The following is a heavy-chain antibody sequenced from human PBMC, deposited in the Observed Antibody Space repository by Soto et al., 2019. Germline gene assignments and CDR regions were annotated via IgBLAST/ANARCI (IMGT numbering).Heavy chain of an antibody. J-gene: IGHJ6*02. CDR2: IKQDGSEK. CDR1: GFTFSSYW. V-gene: IGHV3-7*03. CDR3: ARVXCSSTSCSYYYYYGMDV. Sequence: GGSLRLSCAASGFTFSSYWMSWVRQAPGKGLEWVANIKQDGSEKYYVDSVKGRFTISRDNAKNSLYLQMNSLRAEDTAVYYCARVXCSSTSCSYYYYYGMDVWGRGTTVTVSS. D-gene: IGHD2-2*01.